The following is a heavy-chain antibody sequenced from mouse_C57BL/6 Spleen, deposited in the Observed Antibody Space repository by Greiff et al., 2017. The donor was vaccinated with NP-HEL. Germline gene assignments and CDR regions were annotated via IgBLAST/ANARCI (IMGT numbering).Heavy chain of an antibody. D-gene: IGHD1-1*01. J-gene: IGHJ1*03. CDR3: VRNYGSYWYFDV. CDR2: IRSKSNNYAT. CDR1: GFSFNTYA. Sequence: GGGLVQPKGSLKLSCAASGFSFNTYAMNWVRQAPGKGLEWAARIRSKSNNYATYYADSVKDRFTISRDDSESMLYLQMNNLKTEDTAMYYCVRNYGSYWYFDVWGTGTTVTVSS. V-gene: IGHV10-1*01.